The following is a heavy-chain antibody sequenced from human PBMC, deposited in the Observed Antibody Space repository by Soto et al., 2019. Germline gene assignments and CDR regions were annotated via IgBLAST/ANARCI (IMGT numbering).Heavy chain of an antibody. Sequence: DVQLVESGGGLVQPGGSLRLSCAASGFTFSNHYMDWVRQAPGKGLEWIARIRDNANSYSTEYAASVKGRFTISRDDSKNSLFLQMNSLKTDDTAVYYCXXXXXXXXXXXGXSWGQGTLVTVSS. V-gene: IGHV3-72*01. CDR3: XXXXXXXXXXXGXS. CDR1: GFTFSNHY. CDR2: IRDNANSYST. J-gene: IGHJ4*02.